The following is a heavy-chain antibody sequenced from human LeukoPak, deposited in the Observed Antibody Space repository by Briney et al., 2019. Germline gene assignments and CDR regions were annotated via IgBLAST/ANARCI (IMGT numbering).Heavy chain of an antibody. CDR1: GYTFTVYY. D-gene: IGHD1-1*01. Sequence: ASVTVSSKASGYTFTVYYMHWVRQAPGQGGEGVGWINPDSGGTNNTQKFQGRVTITRDTSISTAYMELSRLRSDDTAVYYCAKTSGTRLDPWGQGTLVTVSS. J-gene: IGHJ5*02. V-gene: IGHV1-2*02. CDR3: AKTSGTRLDP. CDR2: INPDSGGT.